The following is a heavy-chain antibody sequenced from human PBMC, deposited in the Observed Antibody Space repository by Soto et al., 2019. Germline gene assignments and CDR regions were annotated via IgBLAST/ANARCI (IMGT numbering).Heavy chain of an antibody. CDR3: ARGRIYDAP. D-gene: IGHD3-3*01. CDR1: RGSINSGGYY. V-gene: IGHV4-31*03. J-gene: IGHJ5*02. CDR2: IFYSVIN. Sequence: SETLSLTCTGSRGSINSGGYYWSWLRYRPEEGLEWIGSIFYSVINHYNPSLGRGCSVSVNMSKRQLSLRLRFVIVGDAAIYYCARGRIYDAPGAQGTLLTVSS.